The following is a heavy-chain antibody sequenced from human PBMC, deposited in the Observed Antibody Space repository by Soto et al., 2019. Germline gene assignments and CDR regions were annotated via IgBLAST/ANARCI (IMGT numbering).Heavy chain of an antibody. CDR2: IYHSGST. D-gene: IGHD2-2*01. CDR3: ARVPDR. J-gene: IGHJ5*02. CDR1: GGSISSGGYS. V-gene: IGHV4-30-2*01. Sequence: SETLSLTCAVSGGSISSGGYSWSWIRQPPGKGLEWIGYIYHSGSTYYNPSLKSRVTISVDRSKNQFSLKLSSVTAADTAAYYCARVPDRWGQGTLVTVSS.